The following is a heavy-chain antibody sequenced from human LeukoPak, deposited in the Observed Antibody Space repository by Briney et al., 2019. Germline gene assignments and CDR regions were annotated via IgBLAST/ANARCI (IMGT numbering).Heavy chain of an antibody. D-gene: IGHD3-3*01. J-gene: IGHJ4*02. CDR2: IIPILGIA. CDR1: GGTFSSYT. Sequence: SVKVSCKASGGTFSSYTISWIRQAPRPGLELMGRIIPILGIANYAQKFQGRVTITADKSTSTAYMELSSLRSEETAVYYCARDGVTIHIWGEGNLVTVSS. CDR3: ARDGVTIHI. V-gene: IGHV1-69*04.